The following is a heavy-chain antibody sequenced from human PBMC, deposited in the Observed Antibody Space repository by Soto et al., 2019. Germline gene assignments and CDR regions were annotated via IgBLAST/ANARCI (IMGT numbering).Heavy chain of an antibody. CDR3: ARVSYGDSFVDY. CDR1: GFTFSSYD. J-gene: IGHJ4*02. D-gene: IGHD4-17*01. V-gene: IGHV3-13*01. Sequence: PGGSLRLSCAASGFTFSSYDMHWVHQATGKGLEWVSAIGTAGDTYYPGSVKGRFTISRENAKNSLYLQMNSLRAGDTAVYYCARVSYGDSFVDYWGQGTLVTVSS. CDR2: IGTAGDT.